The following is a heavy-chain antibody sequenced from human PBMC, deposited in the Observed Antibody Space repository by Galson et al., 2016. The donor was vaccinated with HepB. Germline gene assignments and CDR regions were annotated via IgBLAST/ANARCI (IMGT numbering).Heavy chain of an antibody. J-gene: IGHJ3*02. CDR1: GFSLRPSGEG. CDR2: VYWDDYK. Sequence: PALVKPPQTLTLTCTFSGFSLRPSGEGVGWIRQPPGKALEWLALVYWDDYKRYSPSLMSGLTITKDTSKNQMVLTMANMDPVDTGTYYCAHSPTAVSDNFDAFDIWGQGTMVTVSS. D-gene: IGHD6-19*01. V-gene: IGHV2-5*02. CDR3: AHSPTAVSDNFDAFDI.